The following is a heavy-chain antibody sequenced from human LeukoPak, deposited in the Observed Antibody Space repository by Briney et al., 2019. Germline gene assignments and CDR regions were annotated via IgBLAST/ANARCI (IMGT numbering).Heavy chain of an antibody. V-gene: IGHV4-39*07. CDR3: ARGQSGSPNYYYYYMDV. Sequence: SETLSLTCTVSGGSISSSSYYWGWIRQPPGKGLEWIGSIYYSGSTNYNPSLKSRVTISVDTSKNQFSLKLSSVTAADTAVYYCARGQSGSPNYYYYYMDVWGKGTTVTVSS. J-gene: IGHJ6*03. D-gene: IGHD1-26*01. CDR1: GGSISSSSYY. CDR2: IYYSGST.